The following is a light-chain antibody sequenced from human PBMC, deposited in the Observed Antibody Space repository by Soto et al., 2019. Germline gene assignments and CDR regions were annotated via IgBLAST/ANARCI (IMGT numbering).Light chain of an antibody. J-gene: IGKJ2*01. CDR3: QQSYVTPYT. CDR2: AAS. V-gene: IGKV1-39*01. Sequence: DIQMTQSPSSLSASVGDTVTITCRACQTITYYLNWYHQKPGKAPKLLVYAASSLQTGVPSRFSGSGSGTDFTLAISSLQPEDFGTYYCQQSYVTPYTFGQGTKLEI. CDR1: QTITYY.